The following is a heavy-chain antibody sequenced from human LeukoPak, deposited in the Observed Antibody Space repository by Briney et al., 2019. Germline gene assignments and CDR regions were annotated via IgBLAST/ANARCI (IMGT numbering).Heavy chain of an antibody. CDR3: ASTANVLLWFGELSASIDY. CDR1: GGSISSSSYY. V-gene: IGHV4-39*01. Sequence: SETLSLTCTVSGGSISSSSYYWGWIRQPPGKGLEWIGSIYDSGSTYYNPSLKSRVTISVDTSKNQFSLKLSSVTAADTAVYYCASTANVLLWFGELSASIDYWGQGTLVTVSS. J-gene: IGHJ4*02. D-gene: IGHD3-10*01. CDR2: IYDSGST.